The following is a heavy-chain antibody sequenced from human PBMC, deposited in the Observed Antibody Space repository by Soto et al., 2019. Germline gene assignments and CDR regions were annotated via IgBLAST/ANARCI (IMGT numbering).Heavy chain of an antibody. CDR2: IGGRGNSA. V-gene: IGHV3-23*01. Sequence: PGGSLRLSGAASGFIFTNCSINWVRQAPWKGLEWVSVIGGRGNSAYYADSVQGRFTISRDNSKNTLSLQMSSLTADDTAIYYCVREVPGSFDFWGRGTMVPVS. J-gene: IGHJ3*01. CDR3: VREVPGSFDF. CDR1: GFIFTNCS. D-gene: IGHD2-2*01.